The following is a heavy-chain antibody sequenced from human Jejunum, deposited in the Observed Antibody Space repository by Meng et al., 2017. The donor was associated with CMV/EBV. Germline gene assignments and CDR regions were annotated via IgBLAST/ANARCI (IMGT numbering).Heavy chain of an antibody. Sequence: YTFTNYGISWVRRAPGQGFEWMGWISAYNSNTNYAEKFQGRVTLSTDTSTNTAYMDLTNLRSDDTAVYFCARDPLLNSNFHPLEYWGQGTVVTVSS. J-gene: IGHJ4*02. CDR2: ISAYNSNT. CDR1: YTFTNYG. V-gene: IGHV1-18*01. CDR3: ARDPLLNSNFHPLEY. D-gene: IGHD4-11*01.